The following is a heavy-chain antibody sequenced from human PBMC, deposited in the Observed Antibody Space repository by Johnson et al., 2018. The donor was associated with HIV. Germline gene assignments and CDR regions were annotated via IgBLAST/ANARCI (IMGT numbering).Heavy chain of an antibody. J-gene: IGHJ3*02. V-gene: IGHV3-9*01. D-gene: IGHD3-22*01. Sequence: SLRLSCAASGFTFHDYGMSWVRQAPGKGLEWVSGISWNSGNIGYADSVKGRFTISRDNSKNTLYLQMNSLRPEDTAVYYCARIRVAVITEVGAFDIWGQGTMVTVSS. CDR1: GFTFHDYG. CDR2: ISWNSGNI. CDR3: ARIRVAVITEVGAFDI.